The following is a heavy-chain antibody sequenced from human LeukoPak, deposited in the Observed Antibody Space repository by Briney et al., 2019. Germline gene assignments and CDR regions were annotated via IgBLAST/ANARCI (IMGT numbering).Heavy chain of an antibody. J-gene: IGHJ4*02. CDR3: ARDVPYYYDSSGYYSPFDC. D-gene: IGHD3-22*01. CDR1: GFTFSSYA. Sequence: GGSLRLSCAASGFTFSSYAMSWVRQAPGKGLEWVSAISGSGGSTYYADFVKGRFTISRDNSKNTVDLLMNSLRAEDTAIYYCARDVPYYYDSSGYYSPFDCWGQGTLVTVSS. V-gene: IGHV3-23*01. CDR2: ISGSGGST.